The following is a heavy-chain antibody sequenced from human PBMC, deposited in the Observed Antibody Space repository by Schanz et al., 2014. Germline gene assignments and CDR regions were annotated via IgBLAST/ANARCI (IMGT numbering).Heavy chain of an antibody. CDR3: ARGTDWDLHY. CDR1: GFAFSVYG. D-gene: IGHD3-9*01. V-gene: IGHV3-33*01. Sequence: QVQMVESGGGVVQPGRSLRLSCAASGFAFSVYGMHWVRQAPGKGPEWVAVIWSDGSTKYYADSVKGRFTISRDSGQNSLYLQMNSLRAGDTAGYYCARGTDWDLHYWGQGALVTVSS. CDR2: IWSDGSTK. J-gene: IGHJ4*02.